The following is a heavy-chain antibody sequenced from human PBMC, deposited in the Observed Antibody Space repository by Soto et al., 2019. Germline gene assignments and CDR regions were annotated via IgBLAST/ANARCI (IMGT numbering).Heavy chain of an antibody. V-gene: IGHV3-11*01. Sequence: QVQLVESGGGLVKPGGSLRLSCAASGFTFSDYYMSWIRQAPGKGLEWVSYISSSGSTIYYADSVKGRFTISREHAKNSLYLQMKRLRAEDTAVYYCARELARPMDFDYWGQGTLVTVSS. CDR3: ARELARPMDFDY. J-gene: IGHJ4*02. D-gene: IGHD6-6*01. CDR1: GFTFSDYY. CDR2: ISSSGSTI.